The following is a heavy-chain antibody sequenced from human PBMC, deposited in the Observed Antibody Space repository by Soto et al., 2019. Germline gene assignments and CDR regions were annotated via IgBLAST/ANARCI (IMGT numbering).Heavy chain of an antibody. CDR3: ARGGVLNYYYYIDV. Sequence: QVQLVQSGAEVKKPGASVKVSCKASGYTFTGYYMHWMRQAPGQGLEWMGWINPNSGETDYAQNFQGWVTMTRDMSISTAYMELSRLKSNDTAVYYCARGGVLNYYYYIDVWGKGTTVTVSS. V-gene: IGHV1-2*04. CDR2: INPNSGET. CDR1: GYTFTGYY. J-gene: IGHJ6*03.